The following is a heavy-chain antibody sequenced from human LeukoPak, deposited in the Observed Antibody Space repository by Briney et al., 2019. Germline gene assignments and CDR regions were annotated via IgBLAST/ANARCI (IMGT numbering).Heavy chain of an antibody. CDR3: ARDDVGDNPRDC. J-gene: IGHJ4*02. V-gene: IGHV3-11*05. Sequence: GGSLRLSCAASGFTFSAYYISWLRQAPGKGLEWISHISGDSSDRQYPHSVKRRFTISQDNTKSSLLLQMNSLRDEDTRAYYCARDDVGDNPRDCWGQGRLVSVSS. D-gene: IGHD4-17*01. CDR2: ISGDSSDR. CDR1: GFTFSAYY.